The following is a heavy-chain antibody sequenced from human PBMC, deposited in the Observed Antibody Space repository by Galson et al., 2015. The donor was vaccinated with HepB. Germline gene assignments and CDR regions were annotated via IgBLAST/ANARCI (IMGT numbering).Heavy chain of an antibody. V-gene: IGHV1-3*01. D-gene: IGHD6-19*01. J-gene: IGHJ6*02. CDR2: INAGNGNT. Sequence: SVKVSCKASGYTFTSYAMHWVRQAPGQRLEWMGWINAGNGNTKYSQKFQGRVTITRDTSASTAYMELSSLRSEDTAVYYCARGRPWGDSSGWYGLRYYYYGMDVWGQATTVTVSS. CDR1: GYTFTSYA. CDR3: ARGRPWGDSSGWYGLRYYYYGMDV.